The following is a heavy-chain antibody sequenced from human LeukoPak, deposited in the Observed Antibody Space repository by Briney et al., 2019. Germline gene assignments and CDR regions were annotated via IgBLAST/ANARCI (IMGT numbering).Heavy chain of an antibody. CDR3: ARGGSVVPAATYAFDI. CDR1: GYTFTSYD. CDR2: MNPNSGNT. V-gene: IGHV1-8*01. Sequence: ASVKVSCKASGYTFTSYDINWVRQATGQGLEWMGWMNPNSGNTGYAQKFQGRVTMTRNTSISTAYMELSSLRSEDTAVYYCARGGSVVPAATYAFDIWGQGTMVTVSS. D-gene: IGHD2-2*01. J-gene: IGHJ3*02.